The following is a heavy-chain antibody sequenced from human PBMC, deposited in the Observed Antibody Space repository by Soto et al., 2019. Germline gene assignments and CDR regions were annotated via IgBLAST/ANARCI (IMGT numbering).Heavy chain of an antibody. J-gene: IGHJ4*02. CDR2: INHSGST. CDR3: ATVYDILTGLYYFDY. CDR1: GGSFSGYY. Sequence: KPSETLSLTCAVYGGSFSGYYWSWIRQPPGKGLEWIGEINHSGSTNYNPSLKSRVTISVDTSKNQFSLKLSSVTAADTAVYYCATVYDILTGLYYFDYWGQGTLVTVSS. V-gene: IGHV4-34*01. D-gene: IGHD3-9*01.